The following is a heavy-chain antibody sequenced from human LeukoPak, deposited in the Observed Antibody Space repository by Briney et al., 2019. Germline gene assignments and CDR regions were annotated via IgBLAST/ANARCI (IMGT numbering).Heavy chain of an antibody. CDR3: ARGGAARPDY. J-gene: IGHJ4*02. CDR2: ISSSRSAI. D-gene: IGHD6-6*01. V-gene: IGHV3-48*01. Sequence: GGSLRLSCAASGFTLSNYGMSWVRQAPGKGLEWVSYISSSRSAINYADSVKGRFTISRDNGKNSLYLQMNSLRVDDTAVYYCARGGAARPDYWGQGTLVTVSS. CDR1: GFTLSNYG.